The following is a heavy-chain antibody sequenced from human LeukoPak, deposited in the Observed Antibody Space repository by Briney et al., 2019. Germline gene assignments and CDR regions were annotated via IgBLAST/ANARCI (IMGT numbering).Heavy chain of an antibody. CDR2: ISSSGSTI. V-gene: IGHV3-11*01. CDR3: ARRTYYYGSGSPGRAFDP. CDR1: GFTFSDYY. Sequence: GGSLRLSCAASGFTFSDYYMSWTRPAPGKGLEWVSYISSSGSTIYYADSVKGRFTISRDNAKNSLYLQMNSLRAEDTAVYYCARRTYYYGSGSPGRAFDPWGQGTLVTVSS. D-gene: IGHD3-10*01. J-gene: IGHJ5*02.